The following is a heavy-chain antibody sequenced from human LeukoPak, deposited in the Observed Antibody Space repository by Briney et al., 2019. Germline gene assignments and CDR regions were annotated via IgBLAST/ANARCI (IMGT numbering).Heavy chain of an antibody. J-gene: IGHJ6*02. D-gene: IGHD1-1*01. CDR2: INHSGST. CDR1: GGSFSGYY. V-gene: IGHV4-34*01. Sequence: SETLSLTCAVYGGSFSGYYWSWIRQPPGKGLEWIGEINHSGSTNYNPSLKSRVTISVDTSKNQFSLKLSSVTAADTAVYYCARVPTWKSYYYYGVDVWGQGTTVTVSS. CDR3: ARVPTWKSYYYYGVDV.